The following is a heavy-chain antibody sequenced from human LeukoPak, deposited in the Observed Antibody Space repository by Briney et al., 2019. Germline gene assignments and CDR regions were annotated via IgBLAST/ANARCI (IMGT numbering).Heavy chain of an antibody. CDR2: LWYDGNNR. J-gene: IGHJ4*02. CDR1: GFTFRDSA. D-gene: IGHD6-13*01. V-gene: IGHV3-33*08. Sequence: GGSLRLSCAASGFTFRDSAMSWVRQAPGKGLEWVAVLWYDGNNRYYADSVKGRFTISRDNSKNTLYLQMNSLRAEDTAVYCCARESAAGTCDYWGQGTLVTVSS. CDR3: ARESAAGTCDY.